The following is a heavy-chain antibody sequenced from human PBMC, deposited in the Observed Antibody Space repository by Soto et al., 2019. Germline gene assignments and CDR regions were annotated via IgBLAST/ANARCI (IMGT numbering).Heavy chain of an antibody. CDR2: MNPNSGNT. CDR3: ASASDILTGSANYYYYMDV. J-gene: IGHJ6*03. D-gene: IGHD3-9*01. CDR1: GYTFTSYD. Sequence: ASVKVSCKASGYTFTSYDINWVRQATGQGLEWMGWMNPNSGNTGYAQKFQGRVTMTRNTSISTAYMELSSLRSEDTAVYYCASASDILTGSANYYYYMDVWGKGTTVTVSS. V-gene: IGHV1-8*01.